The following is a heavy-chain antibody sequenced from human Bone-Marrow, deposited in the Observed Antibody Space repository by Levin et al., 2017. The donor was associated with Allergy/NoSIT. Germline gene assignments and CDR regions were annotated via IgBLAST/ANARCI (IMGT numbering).Heavy chain of an antibody. CDR1: GYTFTSYD. Sequence: GASVKVSCKASGYTFTSYDINWVRQATGQGLEWMGWMNPNSGNTGYAQKFQGRVTMTRNTSISTAYMELSSLRSEDTAVYYCARANCSSHSQTICWFDPWGQGTLVTVSS. D-gene: IGHD2-2*01. CDR2: MNPNSGNT. J-gene: IGHJ5*02. CDR3: ARANCSSHSQTICWFDP. V-gene: IGHV1-8*01.